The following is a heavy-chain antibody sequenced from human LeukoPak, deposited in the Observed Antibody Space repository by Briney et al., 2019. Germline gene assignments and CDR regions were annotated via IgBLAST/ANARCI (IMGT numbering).Heavy chain of an antibody. J-gene: IGHJ4*02. CDR2: ISGSGGST. CDR1: GFTFSIHA. V-gene: IGHV3-23*01. Sequence: GGSLRLSCAPSGFTFSIHAMGWVRQAPGKGLEWVSDISGSGGSTYYADSVKGRFSISRDNAKNSLDLQMNSLRDEDTAVYYCARPSRSTGPAYWGQGTLVTVSS. D-gene: IGHD2-2*01. CDR3: ARPSRSTGPAY.